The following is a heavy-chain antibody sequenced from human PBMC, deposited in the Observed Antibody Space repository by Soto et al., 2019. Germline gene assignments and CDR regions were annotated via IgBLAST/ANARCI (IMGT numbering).Heavy chain of an antibody. V-gene: IGHV4-39*01. D-gene: IGHD4-17*01. CDR2: ISSIGST. CDR1: GASIISTTKY. Sequence: SETLSLTCTVSGASIISTTKYWGWIRQPPGRGLEWIGTISSIGSTHYNPSLEGRVTISVDTSKNQFSLKVTSVTAADTGLYYCARQDHGDYEFFFDYWGQGTLVTVSS. J-gene: IGHJ4*02. CDR3: ARQDHGDYEFFFDY.